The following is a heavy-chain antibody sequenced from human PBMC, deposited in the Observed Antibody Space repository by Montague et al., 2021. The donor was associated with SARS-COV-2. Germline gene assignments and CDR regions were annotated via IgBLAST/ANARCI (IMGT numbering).Heavy chain of an antibody. J-gene: IGHJ2*01. Sequence: SRRLSWSASGFTFSNYAMSWVRQAPGKGLEWVSSILGSGAGTYYADSVQGRFTISRDNSKNTVFLHMNSLTAEDTAVYYCAKNGGSGSLVYWYFDLWGRGTLVPVSS. V-gene: IGHV3-23*01. CDR3: AKNGGSGSLVYWYFDL. CDR1: GFTFSNYA. CDR2: ILGSGAGT. D-gene: IGHD3-16*01.